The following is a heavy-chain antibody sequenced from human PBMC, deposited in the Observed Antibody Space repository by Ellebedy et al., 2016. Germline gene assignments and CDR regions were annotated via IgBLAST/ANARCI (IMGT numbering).Heavy chain of an antibody. J-gene: IGHJ3*01. D-gene: IGHD1-26*01. CDR2: IHYTGNT. V-gene: IGHV4-61*01. CDR1: GGSVSSGSYY. CDR3: ARGVGATNTYDV. Sequence: SETLSLTXTVSGGSVSSGSYYWSWIRQPPGKGLEWIGYIHYTGNTNHNPSLKSRVTISVDTSKNQFSLTLSSVTAADTAVYYCARGVGATNTYDVWGQGTMVTVSS.